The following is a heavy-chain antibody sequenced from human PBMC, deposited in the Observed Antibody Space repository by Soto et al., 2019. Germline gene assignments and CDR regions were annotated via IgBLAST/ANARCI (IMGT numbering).Heavy chain of an antibody. V-gene: IGHV4-59*01. Sequence: PSETLSLTCTVSGGSISSYYWSWIRQPPGKGLEWIGYIYYSGSTNYNPSLKSRVTISVDTSKNQFSLKLSSVTAADTAVYYCARVNGYSSNSFGYWGQGTLVTVSS. J-gene: IGHJ4*02. D-gene: IGHD6-13*01. CDR3: ARVNGYSSNSFGY. CDR2: IYYSGST. CDR1: GGSISSYY.